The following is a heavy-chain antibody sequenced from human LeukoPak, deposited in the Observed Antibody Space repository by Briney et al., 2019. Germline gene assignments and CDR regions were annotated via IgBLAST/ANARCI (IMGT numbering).Heavy chain of an antibody. CDR1: GYTFTSYD. Sequence: ASVKVSCKASGYTFTSYDTNWVRQATGQGLEWMGWMNPNSGNTGYAQKFQGRVTMTRNTSISTAYMELSSLRSEDTAVYYCARGSRGSSTSRLRNYYYYGMDVWGQGTTVTVSS. CDR3: ARGSRGSSTSRLRNYYYYGMDV. D-gene: IGHD2-2*01. V-gene: IGHV1-8*01. CDR2: MNPNSGNT. J-gene: IGHJ6*02.